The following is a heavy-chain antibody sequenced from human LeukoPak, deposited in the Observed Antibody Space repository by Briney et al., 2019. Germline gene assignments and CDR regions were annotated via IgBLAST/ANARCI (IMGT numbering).Heavy chain of an antibody. CDR2: FSGRGGRT. D-gene: IGHD4-17*01. J-gene: IGHJ6*02. CDR1: GFAFSRYG. V-gene: IGHV3-23*01. CDR3: AKRFMDGNYGLGWGYYYYYGMDV. Sequence: PGGSLRLSCAASGFAFSRYGMSWVRRAPGKGLEWVSTFSGRGGRTDYADSVKGRFTISRDNSQNRLYLQMNSLRAEDTAVYYCAKRFMDGNYGLGWGYYYYYGMDVWGQGTTVSVSS.